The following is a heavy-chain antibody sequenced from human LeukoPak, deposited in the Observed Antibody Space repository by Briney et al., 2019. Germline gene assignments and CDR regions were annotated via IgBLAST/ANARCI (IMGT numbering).Heavy chain of an antibody. CDR1: GFMFSDHY. CDR3: ARWEIRGTAHQLDY. J-gene: IGHJ4*02. Sequence: HPGGSLRLSCAASGFMFSDHYMDWVRQPPGKGLEWVGRIRNRARGHTTEYAASVKGRFTVSRDDSKNSVYLQMNSLKTEDTAVYYCARWEIRGTAHQLDYWGQGTLVTVSS. CDR2: IRNRARGHTT. D-gene: IGHD1-7*01. V-gene: IGHV3-72*01.